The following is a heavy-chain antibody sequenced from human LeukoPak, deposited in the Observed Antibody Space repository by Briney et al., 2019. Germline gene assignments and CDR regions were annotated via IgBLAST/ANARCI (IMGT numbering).Heavy chain of an antibody. V-gene: IGHV1-58*01. CDR2: IVVGSGNT. CDR3: AADRIRSLEWEPGDY. CDR1: GFTFTSSA. Sequence: SVKVSCKASGFTFTSSAVQWVRQARGQRLEWIGWIVVGSGNTNYAQKFQERVTITRDMSTSTAYMELSSLRSEDTAVYYCAADRIRSLEWEPGDYWGQGTLVTVSS. J-gene: IGHJ4*02. D-gene: IGHD1-26*01.